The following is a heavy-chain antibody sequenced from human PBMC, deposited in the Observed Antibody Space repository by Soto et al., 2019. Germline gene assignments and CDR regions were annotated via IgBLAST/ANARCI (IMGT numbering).Heavy chain of an antibody. V-gene: IGHV3-7*01. CDR3: ARDGQYYDFWSGPLSQPFDY. CDR2: IKQDGSEK. Sequence: VGPIRLPSAASEFTFIGLCGSWIRKDQGKGLKWVANIKQDGSEKYYVDSVKGRFTISRDNAKNSLYLQMNSLRAEDTAVYYCARDGQYYDFWSGPLSQPFDYWGQGTLVTVSS. CDR1: EFTFIGLC. D-gene: IGHD3-3*01. J-gene: IGHJ4*02.